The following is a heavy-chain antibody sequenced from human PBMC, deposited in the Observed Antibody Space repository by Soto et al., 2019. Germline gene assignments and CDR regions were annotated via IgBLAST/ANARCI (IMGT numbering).Heavy chain of an antibody. V-gene: IGHV4-59*08. J-gene: IGHJ6*02. CDR3: ARHNYDGSGYYYYYYGMDV. CDR1: GGSISSYY. CDR2: IYYSGST. D-gene: IGHD3-22*01. Sequence: SETLSLTCTVSGGSISSYYWNWIRQPPGKGLEWIGYIYYSGSTYYNPSLKSRVTISVDTSKNQFSLKLSSVTAADTAVYYCARHNYDGSGYYYYYYGMDVWGQGTTVTVSS.